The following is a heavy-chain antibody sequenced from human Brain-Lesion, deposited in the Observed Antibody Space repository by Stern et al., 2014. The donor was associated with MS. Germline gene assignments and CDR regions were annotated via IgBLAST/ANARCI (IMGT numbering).Heavy chain of an antibody. D-gene: IGHD4-23*01. Sequence: QVQLVESGAEVKKPGSSVKVSCKASGDTFNNYALNWVRQAPGQGLEWMGGIIPIFGTSNYAQKFPGRVPITADKSTRTAYMELSSLRSEDTAVYYCARRGFYGGADDYCFGYWGQGTLVTVSS. J-gene: IGHJ4*02. V-gene: IGHV1-69*06. CDR3: ARRGFYGGADDYCFGY. CDR2: IIPIFGTS. CDR1: GDTFNNYA.